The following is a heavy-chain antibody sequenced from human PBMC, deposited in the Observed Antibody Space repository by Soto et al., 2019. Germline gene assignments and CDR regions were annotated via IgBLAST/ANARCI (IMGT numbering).Heavy chain of an antibody. CDR3: ANDQTYYDFWSDRGKY. Sequence: EVQLLESGGGLVQPGGSLRLSCAASGFTFSSYAMSWVRQAPGKGLEWVSAISGSGGSTYYADSVKGRFTISRDNSKNTLYLQMNGLRAEDTAVYYCANDQTYYDFWSDRGKYWGQGTLVTVSS. CDR2: ISGSGGST. J-gene: IGHJ4*02. D-gene: IGHD3-3*01. CDR1: GFTFSSYA. V-gene: IGHV3-23*01.